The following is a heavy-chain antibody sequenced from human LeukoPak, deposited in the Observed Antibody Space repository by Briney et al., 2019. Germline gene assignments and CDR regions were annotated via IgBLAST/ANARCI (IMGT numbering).Heavy chain of an antibody. D-gene: IGHD4-23*01. CDR2: INPSGGST. V-gene: IGHV1-46*01. J-gene: IGHJ3*02. CDR1: GYTFTSYY. Sequence: ASVKVSCKASGYTFTSYYMHWVRQAPGQGLEWMGIINPSGGSTSYAQKFQGRVTMTRDTSTSTVYMELSSLRSEDTAVYYCARDGYGGNPGGIWGQGTMVTISS. CDR3: ARDGYGGNPGGI.